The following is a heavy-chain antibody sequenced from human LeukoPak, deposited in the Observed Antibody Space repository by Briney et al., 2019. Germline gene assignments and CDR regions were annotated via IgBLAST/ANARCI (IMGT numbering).Heavy chain of an antibody. D-gene: IGHD3-10*01. CDR2: IIPIFGTA. V-gene: IGHV1-69*13. CDR3: ARVGDRGIFSHIPGGCWFDP. CDR1: GGTFSSYA. J-gene: IGHJ5*02. Sequence: GASVKVSCKASGGTFSSYAISWVRQAPGQGLEWMGGIIPIFGTANYAQKLQGRVTITADESTSTAYMELSSLRSEDTAVYYCARVGDRGIFSHIPGGCWFDPWGQGTLVTVSS.